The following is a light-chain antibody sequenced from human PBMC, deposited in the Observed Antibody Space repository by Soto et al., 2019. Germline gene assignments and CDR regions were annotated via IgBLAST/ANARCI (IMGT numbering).Light chain of an antibody. V-gene: IGKV1-5*01. CDR1: QSISML. J-gene: IGKJ4*01. CDR3: QQYSGYPXT. Sequence: DIQMTQSPPTLSASIGDRVTIACRASQSISMLLAWYQRKPGEAPKLLIYDASILETGVPSRFRGSGSGTEFTLTINSLPPDDFADYYCQQYSGYPXTXGGGTKVDIK. CDR2: DAS.